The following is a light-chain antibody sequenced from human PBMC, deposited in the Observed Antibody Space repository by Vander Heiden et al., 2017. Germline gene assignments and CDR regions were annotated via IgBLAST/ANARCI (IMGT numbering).Light chain of an antibody. V-gene: IGKV2D-29*01. CDR3: RQSIRVHVT. CDR2: EVS. Sequence: IGLTQTPLSLAVTPGQPASITCKSSQSLLHSDGKTYLYWYLQKPGQPPQLLIYEVSTRFAGGPDRVSGGRSGTDSTRKSSRVEAEDVGVYGCRQSIRVHVTFGRGTKVDIK. CDR1: QSLLHSDGKTY. J-gene: IGKJ3*01.